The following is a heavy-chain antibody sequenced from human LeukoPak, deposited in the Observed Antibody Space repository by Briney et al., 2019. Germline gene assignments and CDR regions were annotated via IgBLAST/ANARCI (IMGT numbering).Heavy chain of an antibody. CDR3: ATXRGYDMLPYDY. CDR1: GGSISSSSYY. D-gene: IGHD3-9*01. Sequence: SETLSLTCTVSGGSISSSSYYWGWIRQPPGKGLEWIGSIYYSGSTYYNPSLKSRVTISVDTSKNQFSLKLSSVTAADTAVYYXATXRGYDMLPYDYWGQGTLVTVSS. J-gene: IGHJ4*02. CDR2: IYYSGST. V-gene: IGHV4-39*01.